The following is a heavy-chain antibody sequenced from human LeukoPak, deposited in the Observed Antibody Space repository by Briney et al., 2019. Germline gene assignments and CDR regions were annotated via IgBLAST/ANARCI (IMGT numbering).Heavy chain of an antibody. J-gene: IGHJ4*02. Sequence: PGGSLRLSCAASGFTFSAFWMSWVRQAPGKGLEWVANIKQDGSETHYVDSVRGRFTISRDNAKNSLYLQMNSLGAEDTAVYYCAPSGAYSNFDHWGQGTLVTVSS. V-gene: IGHV3-7*01. D-gene: IGHD4-11*01. CDR2: IKQDGSET. CDR1: GFTFSAFW. CDR3: APSGAYSNFDH.